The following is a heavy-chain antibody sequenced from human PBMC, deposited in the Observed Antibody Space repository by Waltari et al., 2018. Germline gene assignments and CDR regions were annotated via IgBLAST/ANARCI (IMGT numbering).Heavy chain of an antibody. Sequence: EVQLVESGGVVVQPGGSLRLSCAASEFTFDDYAMHWVRQAPGKGLEWVSLISWDGGSTYYNPSLKSRVTISVDRSKNQFSLKLSSVTAADTAVYYCARAPSYDSSGSPLVLDAFDIWGQGTMVTVSS. CDR2: ISWDGGST. CDR1: EFTFDDYA. V-gene: IGHV3-43D*04. D-gene: IGHD3-22*01. CDR3: ARAPSYDSSGSPLVLDAFDI. J-gene: IGHJ3*02.